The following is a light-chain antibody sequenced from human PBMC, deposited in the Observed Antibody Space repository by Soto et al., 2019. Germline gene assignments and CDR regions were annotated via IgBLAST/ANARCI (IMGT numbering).Light chain of an antibody. CDR3: AAWDDSLNGLYV. V-gene: IGLV1-44*01. J-gene: IGLJ1*01. CDR2: SNN. Sequence: QSVLSQPPSASGTPGQRVTISCSGSNSNIGSNTVNWYQQLPGTAPKLLIHSNNQRPSGVPDRFSGSKSGTSASLAISGLQSEDEAEYYCAAWDDSLNGLYVFGTGTKVTV. CDR1: NSNIGSNT.